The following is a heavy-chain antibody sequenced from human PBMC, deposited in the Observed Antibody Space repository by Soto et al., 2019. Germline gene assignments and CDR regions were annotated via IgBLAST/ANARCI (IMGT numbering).Heavy chain of an antibody. D-gene: IGHD4-17*01. CDR1: GYTFTSYG. CDR2: ISAYNGNT. Sequence: ASVKVSCKASGYTFTSYGISWVRQAPGRGLEWMGWISAYNGNTNYAQKLQGRVTMTTDTSTSTAYMELRSLRSDDTAVYYCARNGDYGGNSWWFDPWGQGTLVTVSS. CDR3: ARNGDYGGNSWWFDP. V-gene: IGHV1-18*01. J-gene: IGHJ5*02.